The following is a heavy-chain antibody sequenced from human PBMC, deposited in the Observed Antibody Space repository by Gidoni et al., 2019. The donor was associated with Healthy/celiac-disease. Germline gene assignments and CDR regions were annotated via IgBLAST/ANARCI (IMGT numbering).Heavy chain of an antibody. V-gene: IGHV3-9*01. Sequence: EVQLVESGGGLVQPGRSLRLSCAASGFTFDDYAMHWVRQAQGKGLEWVSGISWNSGSIGYADSVKGRFTISRDNAKNSLYLQMNSLRAEDTALYYCAKDKGALRQNAFDIWGQGTMVTVSS. J-gene: IGHJ3*02. D-gene: IGHD1-26*01. CDR2: ISWNSGSI. CDR3: AKDKGALRQNAFDI. CDR1: GFTFDDYA.